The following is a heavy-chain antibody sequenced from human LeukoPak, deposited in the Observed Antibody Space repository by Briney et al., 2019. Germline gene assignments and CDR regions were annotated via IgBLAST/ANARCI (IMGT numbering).Heavy chain of an antibody. CDR3: AKDIGSGSYYQFDY. J-gene: IGHJ4*02. CDR1: GFTFSSYG. CDR2: ISWNSGNI. D-gene: IGHD1-26*01. V-gene: IGHV3-9*01. Sequence: QTGGSLRLSCAASGFTFSSYGMSWVRQAPGKGLEWVSGISWNSGNIGYADSVKGRFTISRDNAKNSLYLQMNSVTAEDTALYYCAKDIGSGSYYQFDYWGQGTLVTISS.